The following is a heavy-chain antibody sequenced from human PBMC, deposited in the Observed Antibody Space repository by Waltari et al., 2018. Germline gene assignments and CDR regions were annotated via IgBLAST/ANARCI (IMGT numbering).Heavy chain of an antibody. Sequence: QVQLQESGPGLVKPSETLSLTCAVSGYSISSGYYWGWIRQPPGKGLEWIGSIYHSGSTYYNPSLKSRVTISVDTSKSQFSLKLSSVTAADTAVYYCATPADSSEGVLGYWGQGTLVTVSS. CDR1: GYSISSGYY. CDR2: IYHSGST. V-gene: IGHV4-38-2*01. D-gene: IGHD6-25*01. J-gene: IGHJ4*02. CDR3: ATPADSSEGVLGY.